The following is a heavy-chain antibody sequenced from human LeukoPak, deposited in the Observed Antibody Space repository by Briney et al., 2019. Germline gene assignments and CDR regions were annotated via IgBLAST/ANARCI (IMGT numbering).Heavy chain of an antibody. CDR3: TRVAYYYDNSGYFHFDS. V-gene: IGHV3-49*04. Sequence: GGSLRLSCTTSGFTFGDYAMSWVRQAPGKGLEWVSFIRRKAHGGTTEYAASVKGRFSSSRDDSKSIAYLQMNSLKTEDTAVYFCTRVAYYYDNSGYFHFDSWGQGSLVTVSS. CDR1: GFTFGDYA. J-gene: IGHJ4*02. CDR2: IRRKAHGGTT. D-gene: IGHD3-22*01.